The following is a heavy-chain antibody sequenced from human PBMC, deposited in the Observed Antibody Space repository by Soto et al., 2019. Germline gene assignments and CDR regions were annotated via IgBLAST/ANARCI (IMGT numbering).Heavy chain of an antibody. J-gene: IGHJ4*02. CDR3: AKNNLEYSGGNDY. D-gene: IGHD5-12*01. CDR1: GFTFSSYA. V-gene: IGHV3-23*01. CDR2: ISGSGGST. Sequence: GGALRLSCAASGFTFSSYAMSWVRQAPGKGLEWVSIISGSGGSTYYADSVKGRFTISRDNSKNTLYLQMNSLRAEDTAVYYCAKNNLEYSGGNDYWGQGTLVTVSS.